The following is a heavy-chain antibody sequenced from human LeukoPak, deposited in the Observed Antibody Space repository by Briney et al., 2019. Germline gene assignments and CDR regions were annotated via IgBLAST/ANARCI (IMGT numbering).Heavy chain of an antibody. CDR3: ARDLFKPYYDFWSGVDI. CDR1: GGSISSGSYY. CDR2: IYTSGST. D-gene: IGHD3-3*01. V-gene: IGHV4-61*02. J-gene: IGHJ3*02. Sequence: SETLSLTCTVSGGSISSGSYYWSWIRQPAGKGLEWIGRIYTSGSTNYNPSLKSRVTISVDTSKNQFSLKLSSVTAADTAVYYCARDLFKPYYDFWSGVDIWGQGTMVTVSS.